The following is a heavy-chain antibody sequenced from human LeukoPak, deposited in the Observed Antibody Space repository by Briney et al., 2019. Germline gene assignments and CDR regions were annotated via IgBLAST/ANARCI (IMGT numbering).Heavy chain of an antibody. CDR1: GGTFSSYA. J-gene: IGHJ4*02. D-gene: IGHD5-24*01. V-gene: IGHV1-69*06. CDR3: ARGGRDGSNMNLDY. Sequence: SVKVSCKASGGTFSSYAISWVRQAPGQGLEWMGGIIPIFGTANYAQKFQGRVTITADKSTSTAYMELSSLRSEDTAVYYCARGGRDGSNMNLDYWGQGALVTVSS. CDR2: IIPIFGTA.